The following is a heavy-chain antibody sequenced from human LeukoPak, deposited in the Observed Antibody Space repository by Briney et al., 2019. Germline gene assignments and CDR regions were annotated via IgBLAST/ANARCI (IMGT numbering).Heavy chain of an antibody. CDR3: ARTAARRFDY. D-gene: IGHD6-6*01. V-gene: IGHV1-2*06. Sequence: AASVKVSCKASGYTSTGYYMHWVRQAPGQGLEWMGRINPNSGGTNYAQKFQGRVTMTRDTSTSTVYMELSNLRSDDTAVYYCARTAARRFDYWGQGTLVTVSS. CDR1: GYTSTGYY. CDR2: INPNSGGT. J-gene: IGHJ4*02.